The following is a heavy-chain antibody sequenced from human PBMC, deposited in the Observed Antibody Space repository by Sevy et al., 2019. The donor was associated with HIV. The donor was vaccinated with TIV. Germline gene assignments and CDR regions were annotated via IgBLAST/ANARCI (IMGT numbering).Heavy chain of an antibody. CDR2: SYYRSTWHK. CDR3: ARAEAGVYYFDY. CDR1: GDSVSRNGAA. Sequence: QSQTLSLTCVISGDSVSRNGAAWNWIRQSPSRGLEWLGRSYYRSTWHKDYAISVKSRLTITPDTSKNQFFLQLNSVTPEDTAMYYCARAEAGVYYFDYWGQGTLVTVSS. J-gene: IGHJ4*02. V-gene: IGHV6-1*01. D-gene: IGHD3-3*01.